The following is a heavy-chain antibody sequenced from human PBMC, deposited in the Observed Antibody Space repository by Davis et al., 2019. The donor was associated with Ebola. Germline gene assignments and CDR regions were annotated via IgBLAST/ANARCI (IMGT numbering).Heavy chain of an antibody. CDR3: TTDTYYYDSSGYYYVDY. D-gene: IGHD3-22*01. V-gene: IGHV3-15*01. CDR2: IKSKTDGGTT. Sequence: GESLKISCAASGFTFSNAWMSWVRQAPGKGLEWAGRIKSKTDGGTTDYAAPVKGRFTISRDDSKNTLYLQMNSLKTEDTAVYYCTTDTYYYDSSGYYYVDYWGQGTLVTVSS. CDR1: GFTFSNAW. J-gene: IGHJ4*02.